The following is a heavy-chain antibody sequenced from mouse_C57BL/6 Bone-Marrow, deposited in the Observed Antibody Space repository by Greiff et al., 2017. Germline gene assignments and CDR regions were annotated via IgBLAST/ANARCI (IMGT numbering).Heavy chain of an antibody. D-gene: IGHD2-3*01. CDR1: GYTFTGYW. Sequence: VQLQQPGAELMKPGASVKLSCKATGYTFTGYWIEWVKQRPGHGLEWIGEILPGSGSTNYNEKFKGKATFTADTPSITAYMQLSSLTTEDSAIYYCARRWLLPYYYAMDYWGQGTSVTVSS. J-gene: IGHJ4*01. CDR2: ILPGSGST. CDR3: ARRWLLPYYYAMDY. V-gene: IGHV1-9*01.